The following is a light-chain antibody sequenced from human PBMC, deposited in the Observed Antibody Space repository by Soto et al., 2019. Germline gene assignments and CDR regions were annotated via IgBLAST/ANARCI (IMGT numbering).Light chain of an antibody. CDR2: RVS. Sequence: DVVMTQSPLSLPVTLGQPASISCKCSQSPVISGGDTWLNWFQQRPGQSPRRLIFRVSNRDFGVADRFSGSGSGSEYTLKISRVEAEDVGVYYCVQGASWPYTFGQGNKLE. J-gene: IGKJ2*01. CDR1: QSPVISGGDTW. V-gene: IGKV2-30*01. CDR3: VQGASWPYT.